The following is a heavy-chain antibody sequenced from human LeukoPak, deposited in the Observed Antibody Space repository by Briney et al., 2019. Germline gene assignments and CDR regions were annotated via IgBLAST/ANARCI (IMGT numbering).Heavy chain of an antibody. CDR3: AREASGGYFDY. V-gene: IGHV1-46*01. CDR2: INPTGDST. CDR1: VYTFTSYY. Sequence: ASVTVSFTASVYTFTSYYMHWVRQAPGQGLEWVGLINPTGDSTNYAQKFRGRVTMTRDASTSTVYMDLNSLTSEDTAVYYCAREASGGYFDYWGQGTLVTVSS. J-gene: IGHJ4*02. D-gene: IGHD4-23*01.